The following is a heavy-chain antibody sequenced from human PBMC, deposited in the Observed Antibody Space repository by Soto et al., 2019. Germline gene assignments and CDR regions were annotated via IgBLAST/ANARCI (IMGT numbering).Heavy chain of an antibody. D-gene: IGHD6-19*01. CDR1: GFTFSSYA. J-gene: IGHJ5*02. CDR3: ARDGSNIAVERNNWFDP. Sequence: GGSLRLSCAASGFTFSSYAMHWVRQAPGKGLEWVAVISYDGSNKYYADSVKGRFTISRDNSKNTLYLQMNSLRAEDTAVYYCARDGSNIAVERNNWFDPWGQGTPVTVSS. CDR2: ISYDGSNK. V-gene: IGHV3-30-3*01.